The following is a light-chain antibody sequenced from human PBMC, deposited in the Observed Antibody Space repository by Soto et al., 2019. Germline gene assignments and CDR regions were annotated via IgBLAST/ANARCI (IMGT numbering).Light chain of an antibody. CDR3: QQSYRTPPT. CDR2: AAS. Sequence: DIEMTQTPSSLSAYVGDRGTITCRASLNINTYLNWYQQKPGKAPKILIYAASTLQSGVPARFSGSGTGTAFTLTISSLQPEDVATFFCQQSYRTPPTFGQGTKVDIK. V-gene: IGKV1-39*01. CDR1: LNINTY. J-gene: IGKJ1*01.